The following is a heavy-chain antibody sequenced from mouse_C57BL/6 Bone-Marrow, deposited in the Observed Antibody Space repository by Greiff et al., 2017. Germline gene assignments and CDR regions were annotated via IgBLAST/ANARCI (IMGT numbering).Heavy chain of an antibody. CDR3: ARGYYGSSSWFAY. D-gene: IGHD1-1*01. CDR2: IWWGDDK. V-gene: IGHV8-8*01. CDR1: GFSLNTFDMS. Sequence: QVTLKECGPGILQPSQTLSLSCSSSGFSLNTFDMSVGWLRQPSGKGLEWLAHIWWGDDKYYNPAMKSRLTISKDTSKNLVFLKIANVDTADTATYYCARGYYGSSSWFAYWGQGTLVTVSA. J-gene: IGHJ3*01.